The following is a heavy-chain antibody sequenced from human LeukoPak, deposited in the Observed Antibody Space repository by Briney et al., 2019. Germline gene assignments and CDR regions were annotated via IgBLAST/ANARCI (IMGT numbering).Heavy chain of an antibody. V-gene: IGHV1-69*13. CDR3: ARAGPEGEQLAPFDY. CDR2: IIPIFGTA. D-gene: IGHD6-13*01. Sequence: SVKVSCKASGGTFSSYAISWVRQAPGQGLEWMGRIIPIFGTANYAQKFQGRVTITADESTSTAYMELSSLRSEDTAVYHCARAGPEGEQLAPFDYWGQGTLVTVSS. CDR1: GGTFSSYA. J-gene: IGHJ4*02.